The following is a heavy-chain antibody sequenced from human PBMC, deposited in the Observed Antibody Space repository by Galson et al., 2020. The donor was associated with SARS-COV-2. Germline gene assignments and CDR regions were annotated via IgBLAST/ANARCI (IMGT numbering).Heavy chain of an antibody. Sequence: GESLKISCAASGFTFSNAWMSWVRQAPGKGLEWVGRIKSKTDGGTTDYAAPVKGRFTISRDDSKNTLYLQMNSLKTEDTAVYYCTTDRAITIFGVVIPHYYYYMDVWGKGTTVTVSS. J-gene: IGHJ6*03. D-gene: IGHD3-3*01. CDR1: GFTFSNAW. CDR3: TTDRAITIFGVVIPHYYYYMDV. CDR2: IKSKTDGGTT. V-gene: IGHV3-15*01.